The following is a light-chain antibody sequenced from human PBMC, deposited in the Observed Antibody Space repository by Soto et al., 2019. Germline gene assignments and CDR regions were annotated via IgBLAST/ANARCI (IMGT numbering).Light chain of an antibody. CDR1: SSDVGGYNY. Sequence: QSALTQPPSASGSPGQSVTISCTGTSSDVGGYNYVSWYQQHPGKAPKLMIYGVNKRPSGVPDRFSGSKSGNMASLTVSGLQAEDEADYYCSSYAGSNNPDYVFGTGTKVTVL. V-gene: IGLV2-8*01. CDR2: GVN. CDR3: SSYAGSNNPDYV. J-gene: IGLJ1*01.